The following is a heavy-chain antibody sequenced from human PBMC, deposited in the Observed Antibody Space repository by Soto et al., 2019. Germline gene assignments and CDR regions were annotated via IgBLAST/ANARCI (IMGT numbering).Heavy chain of an antibody. V-gene: IGHV3-74*01. J-gene: IGHJ2*01. D-gene: IGHD1-26*01. Sequence: EVQLVESGGGLVQPGGSLRLSCAASGFTFSSYWMHWVRQAPGKGLVWVSRINSDGSSTSYADSVKGRFTISKDNAKNTRYLQMNSLRAVDTAVYGCERRLVGASPGYWYFDLWGRGTLVTVSS. CDR3: ERRLVGASPGYWYFDL. CDR2: INSDGSST. CDR1: GFTFSSYW.